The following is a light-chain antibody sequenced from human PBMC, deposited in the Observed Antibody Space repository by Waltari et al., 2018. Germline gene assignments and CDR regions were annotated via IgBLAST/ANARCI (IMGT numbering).Light chain of an antibody. Sequence: QSALTQPPSASGSPGQPVTISCTGPSSDVGGYNSVPWYQQHPGKAPKLIIYEVTKRPSGVPDRFSGSKSGNTASLTVSGLQADDEADYYCNSYAGRNRLGVFGGGTKVTVL. CDR1: SSDVGGYNS. V-gene: IGLV2-8*01. J-gene: IGLJ2*01. CDR2: EVT. CDR3: NSYAGRNRLGV.